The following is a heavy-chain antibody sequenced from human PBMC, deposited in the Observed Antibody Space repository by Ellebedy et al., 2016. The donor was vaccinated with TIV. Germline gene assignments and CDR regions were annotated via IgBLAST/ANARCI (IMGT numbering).Heavy chain of an antibody. CDR3: ASEYSSSSHWGY. V-gene: IGHV3-74*01. CDR1: GFTFSRHW. D-gene: IGHD6-6*01. CDR2: INSDGSST. Sequence: GESLKISCAASGFTFSRHWMHWVRQAPGKGLVWVSRINSDGSSTSYADSVKGRFTISRDNAKNSLYLQMNSLRAEDTAVYYCASEYSSSSHWGYWGQGTLVTVSS. J-gene: IGHJ4*02.